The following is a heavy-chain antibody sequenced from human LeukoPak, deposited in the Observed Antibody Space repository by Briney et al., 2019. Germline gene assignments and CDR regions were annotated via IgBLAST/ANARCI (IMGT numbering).Heavy chain of an antibody. CDR2: ISAYNGNT. CDR1: GYTFTSYG. CDR3: ARDIRQQLVFHDAFDI. D-gene: IGHD6-13*01. V-gene: IGHV1-18*01. Sequence: ASVKVSCKASGYTFTSYGISWVRQAPGQGLEWMGWISAYNGNTNYAQKLQGRVTMTTDTSTSTAYMELRSLRSDDTAVYYCARDIRQQLVFHDAFDIWGQGTMVTVSS. J-gene: IGHJ3*02.